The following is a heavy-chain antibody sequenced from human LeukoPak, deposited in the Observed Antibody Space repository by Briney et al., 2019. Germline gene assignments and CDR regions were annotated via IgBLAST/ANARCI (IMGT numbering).Heavy chain of an antibody. V-gene: IGHV1-24*01. CDR3: ATAPLYCSSTSCFMRGYYYRDV. D-gene: IGHD2-2*01. J-gene: IGHJ6*03. CDR1: GYTLTELS. CDR2: FDPEDGET. Sequence: ASVKVSCKVSGYTLTELSMHWVRQAPGKGLEWMGGFDPEDGETIYAQKFQGRVTMTEDTSTDTAYMELSSLRSEDTAVYYCATAPLYCSSTSCFMRGYYYRDVWGKGTTVTVSS.